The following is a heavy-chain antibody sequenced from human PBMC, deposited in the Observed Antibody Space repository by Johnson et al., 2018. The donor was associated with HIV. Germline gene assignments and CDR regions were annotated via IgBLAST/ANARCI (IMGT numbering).Heavy chain of an antibody. CDR1: GFTFSDYY. V-gene: IGHV3-11*05. J-gene: IGHJ3*02. D-gene: IGHD5-18*01. CDR2: ISWDSGGI. Sequence: QEQLVESGGGLVKPGGSLRLSCVASGFTFSDYYMTWIRQAPRKGLEWVSGISWDSGGIGYADSVRGRFTISRDNSKNTLYLQMNSLRAEDTALYYCARGLRGYSYIDSFDIWGQGTMVTVSS. CDR3: ARGLRGYSYIDSFDI.